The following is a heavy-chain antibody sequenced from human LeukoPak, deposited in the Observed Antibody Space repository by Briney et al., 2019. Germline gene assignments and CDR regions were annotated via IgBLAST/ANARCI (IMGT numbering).Heavy chain of an antibody. CDR3: ARDRMGDYYYYGMHV. CDR2: ISYDGSNK. J-gene: IGHJ6*02. V-gene: IGHV3-30*04. Sequence: GGSPRLSCAASGFTFSSYAMHWVRQAPGKGLEWVAVISYDGSNKYYADSVKGRFTISRDNSKNTLYLQMNSLRAEDTAVYYCARDRMGDYYYYGMHVWGQGTTVTVSS. CDR1: GFTFSSYA. D-gene: IGHD1-26*01.